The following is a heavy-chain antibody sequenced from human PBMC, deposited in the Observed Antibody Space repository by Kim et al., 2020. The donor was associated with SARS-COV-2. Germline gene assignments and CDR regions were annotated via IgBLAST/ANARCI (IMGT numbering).Heavy chain of an antibody. Sequence: GGSLRLSCAASGFTFSSYAMSWVRQAPGKGLEWVSAISGSGGSTYYADSVKGRFTISRDNSKNTLYLQMNNLRAEDTAVYYCAKDNKGIGIAAAGTGDYWGQGTLVTVSS. CDR2: ISGSGGST. J-gene: IGHJ4*02. V-gene: IGHV3-23*01. D-gene: IGHD6-13*01. CDR3: AKDNKGIGIAAAGTGDY. CDR1: GFTFSSYA.